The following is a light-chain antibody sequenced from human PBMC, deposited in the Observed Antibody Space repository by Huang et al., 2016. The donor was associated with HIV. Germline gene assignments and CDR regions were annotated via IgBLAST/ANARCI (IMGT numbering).Light chain of an antibody. V-gene: IGKV3-20*01. CDR1: ESVSSSY. Sequence: EIALTQSPGTLSLSPGVGATLSCRASESVSSSYVAWYQQKPGQAPRRLIYGAASRAAGSPDRFTGSGSGTDFALTISRLEPEDFAVYYCQLYGSYTFGQGTKVEMK. CDR3: QLYGSYT. CDR2: GAA. J-gene: IGKJ2*01.